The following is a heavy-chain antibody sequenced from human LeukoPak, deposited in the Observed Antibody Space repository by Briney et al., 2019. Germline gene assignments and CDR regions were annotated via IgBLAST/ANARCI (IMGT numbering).Heavy chain of an antibody. Sequence: PGRSLRLSCAASGFPFSSYGMHWVRQAPGKGLEWVAVISYDGSKNYADSVKGRFTISRDNSKNTLYLQMNSLRAQDTAVYYCARDRQLFLPAYYFDYWGQGTLVTVSS. CDR3: ARDRQLFLPAYYFDY. V-gene: IGHV3-30*05. D-gene: IGHD1-1*01. CDR2: ISYDGSK. J-gene: IGHJ4*02. CDR1: GFPFSSYG.